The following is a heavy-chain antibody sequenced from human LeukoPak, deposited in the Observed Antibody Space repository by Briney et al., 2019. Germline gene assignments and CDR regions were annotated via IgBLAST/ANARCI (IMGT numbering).Heavy chain of an antibody. J-gene: IGHJ6*04. V-gene: IGHV4-31*03. CDR2: IYYSGST. D-gene: IGHD5-12*01. Sequence: SETLSLTCTVSGGSISSGGYYWSWIRQHPGKGLEWIGYIYYSGSTYYNPSLKSRVTISVDTSKNQFSLKLSSVTAADTAVYYCARVDMRGGYDSHYYYGMDVWGKGTTVTVSS. CDR3: ARVDMRGGYDSHYYYGMDV. CDR1: GGSISSGGYY.